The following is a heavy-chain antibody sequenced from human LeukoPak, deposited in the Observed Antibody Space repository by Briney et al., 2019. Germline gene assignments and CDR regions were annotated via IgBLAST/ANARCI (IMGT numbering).Heavy chain of an antibody. D-gene: IGHD3-22*01. CDR1: GFTLSSYS. CDR2: ISSSSSYI. CDR3: ARGESSGYYPAVY. J-gene: IGHJ4*02. V-gene: IGHV3-21*01. Sequence: NPGGSLRLSCAASGFTLSSYSMNWVRQAPGKGLEWVSSISSSSSYIYYADSVKGRFTISRDNAKNSLYLQMNSLRAEDTAVYYCARGESSGYYPAVYWGQGTLVTVSS.